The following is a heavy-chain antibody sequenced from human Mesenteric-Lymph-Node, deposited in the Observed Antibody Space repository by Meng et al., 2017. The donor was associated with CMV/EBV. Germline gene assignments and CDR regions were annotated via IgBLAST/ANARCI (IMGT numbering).Heavy chain of an antibody. J-gene: IGHJ5*02. CDR3: ASRDQPESNWFDP. D-gene: IGHD2/OR15-2a*01. CDR2: INHSGST. CDR1: GGSFSGYY. V-gene: IGHV4-34*01. Sequence: CAVYGGSFSGYYWSWIRQPPGKGLEWIEEINHSGSTNYNPSLKGRVTISVDTSKNQFSLKLSSVTAADTAVYYCASRDQPESNWFDPWGQGTLVTVSS.